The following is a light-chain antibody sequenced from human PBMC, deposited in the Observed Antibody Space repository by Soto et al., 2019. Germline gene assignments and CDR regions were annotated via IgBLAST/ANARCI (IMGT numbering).Light chain of an antibody. J-gene: IGLJ3*02. CDR3: SSHAGNNNWGV. Sequence: QSALTQPPSASGSPGQSVTISCTGTSSDIGGYNFVSWYQQHPDKAPKLMIYEVSKRPSGVPDRFSGSKSGNTASLTVSGLQGEDEAAYYCSSHAGNNNWGVFGGGTKLTVL. V-gene: IGLV2-8*01. CDR1: SSDIGGYNF. CDR2: EVS.